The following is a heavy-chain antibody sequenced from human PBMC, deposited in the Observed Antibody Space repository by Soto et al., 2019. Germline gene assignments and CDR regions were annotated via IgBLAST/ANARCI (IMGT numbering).Heavy chain of an antibody. J-gene: IGHJ3*02. CDR1: GFTFSDYY. Sequence: QVQLVESGGGLVKPGGSLRLSCAASGFTFSDYYMNWIRQAPGKGLEWVSYISGSSAYKNYADSMQGRFTVTRDNAQNSLYLQMNSLTVEGTAISYCARDRGPGGIAVGALDIWGQGTVVTVSS. V-gene: IGHV3-11*06. CDR2: ISGSSAYK. CDR3: ARDRGPGGIAVGALDI. D-gene: IGHD6-19*01.